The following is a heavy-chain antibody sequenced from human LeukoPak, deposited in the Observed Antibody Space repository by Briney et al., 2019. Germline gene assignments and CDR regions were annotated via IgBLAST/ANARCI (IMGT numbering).Heavy chain of an antibody. Sequence: PGGSLRLSCAASGFTFSSYGMHWVRQAPGKGLEWVAFIRYDGSNKYYADSVKGRFTISRDNSKNTLYLQMNSLRAEDTAVYYCAKDLLAAAGTLFDYWGQGTLVTVSS. V-gene: IGHV3-30*02. J-gene: IGHJ4*02. CDR2: IRYDGSNK. CDR3: AKDLLAAAGTLFDY. D-gene: IGHD6-13*01. CDR1: GFTFSSYG.